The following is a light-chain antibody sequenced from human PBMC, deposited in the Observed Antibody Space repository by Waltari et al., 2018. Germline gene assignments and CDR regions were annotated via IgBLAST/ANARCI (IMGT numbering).Light chain of an antibody. J-gene: IGKJ2*01. Sequence: DIVLNQSPLSLPVTPGEPASISCRSSQSLLESNGYNYLDWYLQKPGQSPQLLISLASDRASGVPDRFSGSASGTDFTLKISRVEAEDVGVYYCMQALQTPRTFGQGTKLEIK. CDR1: QSLLESNGYNY. CDR2: LAS. CDR3: MQALQTPRT. V-gene: IGKV2-28*01.